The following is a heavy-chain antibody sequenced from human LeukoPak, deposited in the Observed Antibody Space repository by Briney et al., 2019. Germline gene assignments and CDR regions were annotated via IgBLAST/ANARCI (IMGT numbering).Heavy chain of an antibody. J-gene: IGHJ4*02. CDR1: GGSISSSSYY. CDR2: IYYSGST. CDR3: ARHPTVTTPIFDY. Sequence: SETLSLTCTASGGSISSSSYYWGWIRQPPGKGLEWIGSIYYSGSTYYNPSLKSRVTISVDTSKNQFSLKLSSVTAADTAVYYCARHPTVTTPIFDYWGQGTLVTVSS. V-gene: IGHV4-39*01. D-gene: IGHD4-17*01.